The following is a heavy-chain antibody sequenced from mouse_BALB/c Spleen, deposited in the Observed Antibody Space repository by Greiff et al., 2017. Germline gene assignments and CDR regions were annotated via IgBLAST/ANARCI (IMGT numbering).Heavy chain of an antibody. CDR3: ARENYGSRQYAMDY. D-gene: IGHD1-1*01. V-gene: IGHV3-6*02. CDR1: GYSITSGYY. Sequence: ESGPGLVKPSQSLSLTCSVTGYSITSGYYWNWIRQFPGNKLEWMGYISYDGSNNYNPSLKNRISITRDTSKNQFFLKLNSVTTEDTATYYCARENYGSRQYAMDYWGQGTSVTVSS. CDR2: ISYDGSN. J-gene: IGHJ4*01.